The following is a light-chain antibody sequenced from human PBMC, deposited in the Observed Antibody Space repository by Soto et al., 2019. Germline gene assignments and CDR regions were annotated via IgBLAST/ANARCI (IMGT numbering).Light chain of an antibody. CDR1: DSVDSNY. CDR3: QQYGSSPWT. V-gene: IGKV3-20*01. J-gene: IGKJ1*01. Sequence: EIELTQSPGTLSLSPGERATLSCRASDSVDSNYLAWYQQKPGQAPGLLIYRASSRATGVPDRFSGSGSGTDFTLTISRLEPEDFAVYYCQQYGSSPWTFGQGTKVDIK. CDR2: RAS.